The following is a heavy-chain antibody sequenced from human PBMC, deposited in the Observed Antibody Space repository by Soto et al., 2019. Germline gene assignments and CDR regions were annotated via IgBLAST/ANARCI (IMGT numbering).Heavy chain of an antibody. CDR2: IRPSGGRT. J-gene: IGHJ4*02. D-gene: IGHD3-10*01. CDR1: GYTFTNYY. CDR3: ARDRDYGSGSYYNSGSLYYFDY. V-gene: IGHV1-46*01. Sequence: ASVKVSCKASGYTFTNYYIHWVRQAPGQGLEWLGIIRPSGGRTEYAQRFQGRVTMTRDTSTSTVYMELSSLRSEDTAVYYCARDRDYGSGSYYNSGSLYYFDYWGQGTLVTVSS.